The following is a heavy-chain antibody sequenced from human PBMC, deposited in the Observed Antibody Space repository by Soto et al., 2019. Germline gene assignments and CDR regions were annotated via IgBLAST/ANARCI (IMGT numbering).Heavy chain of an antibody. V-gene: IGHV3-30-3*01. J-gene: IGHJ5*02. Sequence: GGSLRLSCAASGFTFSSYAMHWVRQAPGKGLEWVAVISYDGSNKYYADSVKGRFTISRDNSKNTLYLQMNSLRAEDTAVYYCAGDIVVVPAAFNLFDPWGQGTLVTVSS. CDR3: AGDIVVVPAAFNLFDP. CDR1: GFTFSSYA. CDR2: ISYDGSNK. D-gene: IGHD2-2*01.